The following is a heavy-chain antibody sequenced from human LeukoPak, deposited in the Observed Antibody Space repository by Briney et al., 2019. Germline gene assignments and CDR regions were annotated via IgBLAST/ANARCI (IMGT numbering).Heavy chain of an antibody. CDR3: ARDDGYDFWSGYYYNGMDV. J-gene: IGHJ6*02. V-gene: IGHV1-18*01. CDR1: GYTFDSYG. CDR2: ISAYNENT. D-gene: IGHD3-3*01. Sequence: GASVKVSCKASGYTFDSYGISWVRQAPGRGLEWMGWISAYNENTNYAQKVQGRVIMTTDKSTSTAYMELRSLRSDDTAVYYCARDDGYDFWSGYYYNGMDVWGQGTTVTVSS.